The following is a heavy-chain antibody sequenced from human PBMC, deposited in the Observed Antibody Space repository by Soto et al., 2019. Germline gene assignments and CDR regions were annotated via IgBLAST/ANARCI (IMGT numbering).Heavy chain of an antibody. CDR3: ARGRRYLRGNDYGDADAFDI. J-gene: IGHJ3*02. V-gene: IGHV3-21*01. CDR1: GCTFSSYS. Sequence: PGGSLRLSCAASGCTFSSYSMNWVRQAPGKGLEWVSSISSSSSYIYYADSVKGRFTISRDNAKNSLYLQMNSLRAEDTAVYYCARGRRYLRGNDYGDADAFDIWGQGTMVTVSS. CDR2: ISSSSSYI. D-gene: IGHD4-17*01.